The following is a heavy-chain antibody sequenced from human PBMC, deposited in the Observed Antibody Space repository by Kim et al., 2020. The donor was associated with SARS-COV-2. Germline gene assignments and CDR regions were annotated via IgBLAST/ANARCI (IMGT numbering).Heavy chain of an antibody. CDR3: ARERPHISAAGNKKINWFDP. CDR2: INPKSGGP. V-gene: IGHV1-2*02. CDR1: GYTFSDYY. D-gene: IGHD6-13*01. J-gene: IGHJ5*02. Sequence: ASVKVSCKASGYTFSDYYIHWVRQAPGQGLEWMGWINPKSGGPNYARKFQGRVTMTRDTSINTTYMELTRLKYDDTAVYYCARERPHISAAGNKKINWFDPWGQGTLGTVTS.